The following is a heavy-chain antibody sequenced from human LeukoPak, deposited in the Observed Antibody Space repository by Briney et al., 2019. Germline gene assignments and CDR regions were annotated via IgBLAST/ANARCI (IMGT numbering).Heavy chain of an antibody. CDR2: IYTSGST. Sequence: SSETLSLTCTVSGGSISSYYWSWIRQPAGKGLEWIGRIYTSGSTNYNPSLRSRVTMSVDTSKNQFSLKLSSVTAADTAVYYCAGWYYDSSGYFWGQGTLVTVSS. CDR1: GGSISSYY. V-gene: IGHV4-4*07. D-gene: IGHD3-22*01. CDR3: AGWYYDSSGYF. J-gene: IGHJ4*02.